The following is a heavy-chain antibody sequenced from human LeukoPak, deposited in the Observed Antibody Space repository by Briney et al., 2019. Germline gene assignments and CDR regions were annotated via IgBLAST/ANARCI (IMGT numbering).Heavy chain of an antibody. CDR3: ARGRAVAGKGGADYFDY. CDR2: TYYRSKWYN. V-gene: IGHV6-1*01. D-gene: IGHD6-19*01. CDR1: GDSVSSNSAA. J-gene: IGHJ4*02. Sequence: SQTLSLTCAISGDSVSSNSAAWNWIRQSPSRGPEWLGRTYYRSKWYNDYAVSVNSRITINPDTSKNQFSLQLNSVTPEDTAVYYCARGRAVAGKGGADYFDYWGQGTLVTVSS.